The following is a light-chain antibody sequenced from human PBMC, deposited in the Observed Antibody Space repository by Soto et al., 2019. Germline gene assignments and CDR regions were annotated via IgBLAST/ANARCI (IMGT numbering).Light chain of an antibody. V-gene: IGLV2-23*02. J-gene: IGLJ3*02. CDR3: CTYIGNDAGV. CDR2: EVN. Sequence: QSVLTQPASVSGSPGQSITISCTGTSSDVGTYNLVSWYQQHPGTVPKLLIYEVNNRPSGVSNRFSGSKSGNTASLTISGLLAADEADYYCCTYIGNDAGVFGGGTKLTVL. CDR1: SSDVGTYNL.